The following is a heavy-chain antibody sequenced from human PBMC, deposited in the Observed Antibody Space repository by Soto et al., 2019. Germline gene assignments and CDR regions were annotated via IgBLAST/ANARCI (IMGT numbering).Heavy chain of an antibody. J-gene: IGHJ4*02. V-gene: IGHV3-43*01. CDR3: AKDKDGGYDSSGYFDY. CDR1: GFTFDDYT. D-gene: IGHD3-22*01. Sequence: EVQLVESGGVVVQPGGSLRLSCAASGFTFDDYTMHWVRQAPGKGLEWVTLISWDGGSTYYADYVKGRFTISRDNSKNSLYLQMNSLRTEDTALYYCAKDKDGGYDSSGYFDYWGQGTLVTVSS. CDR2: ISWDGGST.